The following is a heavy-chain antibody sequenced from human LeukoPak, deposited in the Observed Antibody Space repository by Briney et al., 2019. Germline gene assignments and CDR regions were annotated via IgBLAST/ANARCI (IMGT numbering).Heavy chain of an antibody. CDR3: ARVESMDPINPYSSGYRGPGNTWTYGMDV. CDR1: GYTFTGYY. J-gene: IGHJ6*02. V-gene: IGHV1-2*02. D-gene: IGHD3-22*01. Sequence: ASVKVSCKASGYTFTGYYMHWVRQAPGKGLEWMGWINPNSGGTNYAQKFQGRVTMTRDTSISTAYMELSRLRSDDTAVYYCARVESMDPINPYSSGYRGPGNTWTYGMDVWGQGTTVTVSS. CDR2: INPNSGGT.